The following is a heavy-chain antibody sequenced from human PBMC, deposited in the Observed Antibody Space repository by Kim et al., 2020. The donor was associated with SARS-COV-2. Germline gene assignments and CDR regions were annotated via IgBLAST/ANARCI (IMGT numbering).Heavy chain of an antibody. J-gene: IGHJ4*02. CDR1: GISFSTYW. CDR3: AKDSMNQGSY. CDR2: ISSDGRGS. Sequence: GGSLRLSCAASGISFSTYWMHWHRQVPGKGLVWVSRISSDGRGSDYADSVTGRFTICRDNAKNTLYWQMNSLITEDPAVYYCAKDSMNQGSYWGQRILVT. V-gene: IGHV3-74*01.